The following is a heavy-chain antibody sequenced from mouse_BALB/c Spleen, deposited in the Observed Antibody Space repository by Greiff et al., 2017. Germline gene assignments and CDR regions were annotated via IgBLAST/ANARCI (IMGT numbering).Heavy chain of an antibody. Sequence: QVQLKESGAELAKPGASVKMSCKASGYTFTSYWMHWVKQRPGQGLEWIGYINPSTGYTEYNQKFKDKATLTADKSSSTAYMQLSSLTSEDSAVYYCAREREGNFAYWGQGTLVTVSA. CDR2: INPSTGYT. CDR1: GYTFTSYW. V-gene: IGHV1-7*01. CDR3: AREREGNFAY. J-gene: IGHJ3*01.